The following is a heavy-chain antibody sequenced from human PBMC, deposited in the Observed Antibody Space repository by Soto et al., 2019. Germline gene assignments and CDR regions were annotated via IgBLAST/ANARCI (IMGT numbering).Heavy chain of an antibody. CDR3: ARILASCRHNDRSWTFDV. D-gene: IGHD3-16*02. Sequence: PGESLKISCKTSGYSFISYWVAWVRQVPGKGLEWMGTFYPGDSTSTYSPSFQGQVTISVDNSISTAYLQLSSLKPSDTAMYYCARILASCRHNDRSWTFDVWGQGTMVTVSS. J-gene: IGHJ3*01. CDR1: GYSFISYW. V-gene: IGHV5-51*01. CDR2: FYPGDSTS.